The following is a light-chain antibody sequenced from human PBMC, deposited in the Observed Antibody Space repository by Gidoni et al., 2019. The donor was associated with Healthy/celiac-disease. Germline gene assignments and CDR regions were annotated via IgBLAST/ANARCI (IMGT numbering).Light chain of an antibody. J-gene: IGKJ5*01. CDR2: LGS. CDR3: MQALQTPIT. CDR1: QSLLHSNGYND. V-gene: IGKV2-28*01. Sequence: DIVMTPSPLSLPVTPGEPASISCRSSQSLLHSNGYNDLDWYLQKPGQSPQLLIYLGSNRASGVPDRFSGSGSGTDFKLKISRVEAEDVGVYYCMQALQTPITFGQGTRLEIK.